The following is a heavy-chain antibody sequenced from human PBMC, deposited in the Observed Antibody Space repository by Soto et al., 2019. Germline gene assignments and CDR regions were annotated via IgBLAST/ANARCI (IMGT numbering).Heavy chain of an antibody. D-gene: IGHD1-26*01. CDR1: GGTFSSYA. Sequence: GASVKVSCKASGGTFSSYAISWVRQAPGQGLEWMGGIIPIFGTANYAQKFQGRVTVTADKSTSTAYMELSSLRSEDTAVYYCARGGEVGATSGDAFDIWGQGTMVTVSS. J-gene: IGHJ3*02. CDR2: IIPIFGTA. V-gene: IGHV1-69*06. CDR3: ARGGEVGATSGDAFDI.